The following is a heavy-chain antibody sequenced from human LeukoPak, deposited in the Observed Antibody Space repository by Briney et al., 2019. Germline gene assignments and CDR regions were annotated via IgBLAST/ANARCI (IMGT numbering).Heavy chain of an antibody. Sequence: PGGSLRLSCAASGFTFSSYGMHWVRQAPGKGLEWVAVISYDGSNKYYADSVKGRFTISRDNSKNTLYPQMNSLRAEDTAVYYCAKGNCGGDCFDAFDIWGQGTMVTVSS. D-gene: IGHD2-21*02. J-gene: IGHJ3*02. V-gene: IGHV3-30*18. CDR2: ISYDGSNK. CDR3: AKGNCGGDCFDAFDI. CDR1: GFTFSSYG.